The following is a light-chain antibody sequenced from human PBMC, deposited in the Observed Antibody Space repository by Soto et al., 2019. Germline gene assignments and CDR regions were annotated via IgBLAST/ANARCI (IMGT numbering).Light chain of an antibody. CDR2: INN. J-gene: IGLJ2*01. Sequence: QSVLTQPPSASGTPGQRVTISCSGSGSNIGSNTVNWYQQLPVTAPKVLIFINNQRPSGVPDRFSASKSDTSASLAISGLQSADEAAYYCSAWDDSLNAVIFGGGPKLTVL. V-gene: IGLV1-44*01. CDR3: SAWDDSLNAVI. CDR1: GSNIGSNT.